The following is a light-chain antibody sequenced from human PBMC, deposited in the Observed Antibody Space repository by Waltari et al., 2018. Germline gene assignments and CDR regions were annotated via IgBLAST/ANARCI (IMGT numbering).Light chain of an antibody. CDR1: SGAAGATNY. Sequence: QSALTQPRSVSGSPGQSVTTSRAGTSGAAGATNYVSWYQHPPGKAPKVVIYAVARRPSGVPDRFTGSRSGNTASLTISGLQADDEADYYCCSYAGSYTWVFGGGTRLTVL. V-gene: IGLV2-11*01. CDR3: CSYAGSYTWV. CDR2: AVA. J-gene: IGLJ3*02.